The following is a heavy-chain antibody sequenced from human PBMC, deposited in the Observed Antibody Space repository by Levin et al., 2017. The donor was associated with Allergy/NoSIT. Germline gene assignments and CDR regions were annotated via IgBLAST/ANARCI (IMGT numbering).Heavy chain of an antibody. D-gene: IGHD2-2*01. J-gene: IGHJ4*02. Sequence: SETLSLTCTVSGGSLSNYYWSWIRQPPGKGLEWVGYIYYIGSTTYNPSLKSRLTISVDTSKNQFSLKLSSVTAADTAVYYCAREVRSCSTTSCQYYFDSWGQGTLVTVSS. CDR1: GGSLSNYY. CDR2: IYYIGST. V-gene: IGHV4-59*01. CDR3: AREVRSCSTTSCQYYFDS.